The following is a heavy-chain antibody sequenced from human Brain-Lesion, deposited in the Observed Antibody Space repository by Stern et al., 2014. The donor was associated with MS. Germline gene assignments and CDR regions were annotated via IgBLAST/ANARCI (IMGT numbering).Heavy chain of an antibody. CDR1: GGSISSGGYY. D-gene: IGHD2-2*01. V-gene: IGHV4-61*02. Sequence: QVQLVESGPGLVKPSQTLSLSCTVSGGSISSGGYYWSWIRQPAGKGLEWIGRIFHSGSTSYHPSLNSRVTISIDTSQNQVALRLNSMTAADTAVYYCARGRVVPGFQYYATDVWGQGTTVIVSS. CDR3: ARGRVVPGFQYYATDV. J-gene: IGHJ6*02. CDR2: IFHSGST.